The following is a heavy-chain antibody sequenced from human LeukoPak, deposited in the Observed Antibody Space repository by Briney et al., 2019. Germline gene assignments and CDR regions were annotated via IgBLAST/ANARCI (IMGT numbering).Heavy chain of an antibody. CDR3: ASAPMTTFY. D-gene: IGHD3-16*01. CDR1: GFTFSSYG. J-gene: IGHJ4*02. CDR2: ISYDGSSK. Sequence: PGGSLRLSCAASGFTFSSYGMHWVRQAPGKGLEWVAVISYDGSSKTYADSVKGRFTISRDNAKNSLYLQMNSLRDEDTAVYYCASAPMTTFYWGQGTLVTVSS. V-gene: IGHV3-33*05.